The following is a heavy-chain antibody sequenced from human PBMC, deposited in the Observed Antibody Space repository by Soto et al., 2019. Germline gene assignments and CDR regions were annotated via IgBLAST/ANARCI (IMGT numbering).Heavy chain of an antibody. J-gene: IGHJ4*02. V-gene: IGHV3-23*01. CDR3: AKELAGAVTTYFDY. CDR2: ISGSGGST. CDR1: GFTFSSYA. D-gene: IGHD4-17*01. Sequence: EVQLLESGGGLVQPGGSLRLSCAASGFTFSSYAMSWVRQAPGKGLEWVSAISGSGGSTYYADSVKGRFTISRDNSKNTLYLQMNSLRSADTAVYYPAKELAGAVTTYFDYWGQGTLVTVSS.